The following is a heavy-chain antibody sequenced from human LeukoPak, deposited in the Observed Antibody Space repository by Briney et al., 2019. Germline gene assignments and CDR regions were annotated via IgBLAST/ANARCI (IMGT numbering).Heavy chain of an antibody. CDR1: GGSFSGYY. J-gene: IGHJ4*02. CDR3: ASGSAGYDY. D-gene: IGHD6-13*01. CDR2: INHSGST. V-gene: IGHV4-34*01. Sequence: SETLSLTCAVYGGSFSGYYWSWIRQPPGKGLEWIGEINHSGSTNYNPSLKSRVTISVDTSKNQFSLKLSSVTAADTAVYYCASGSAGYDYWGQGTLVTVSS.